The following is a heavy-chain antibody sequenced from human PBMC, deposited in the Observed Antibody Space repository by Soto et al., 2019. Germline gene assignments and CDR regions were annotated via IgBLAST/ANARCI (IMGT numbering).Heavy chain of an antibody. CDR1: GSDITTYY. J-gene: IGHJ5*02. Sequence: PSEALSRTGTVSGSDITTYYWSWLRQSPGKGLEWIGHIYDTGSTTYNPSLKSRVTISVDTPNKQFSLRLTSVTAADTAVYYCARCPLDHNWSDPWGQGTLVTVS. CDR3: ARCPLDHNWSDP. CDR2: IYDTGST. D-gene: IGHD3-9*01. V-gene: IGHV4-59*01.